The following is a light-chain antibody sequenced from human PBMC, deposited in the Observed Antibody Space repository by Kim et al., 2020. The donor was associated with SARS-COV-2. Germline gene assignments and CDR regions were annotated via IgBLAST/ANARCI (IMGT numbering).Light chain of an antibody. CDR2: WAS. CDR1: QSVLYSSNNKNY. Sequence: DIVMTQSPDSLAVSLGERATINCKSSQSVLYSSNNKNYLAWYQQKPGQPPKLLIYWASTRESGVPDRFSGSGSGTYFTLTISSLQAEDVAVYYCQQYYSTPYTFGQVTKLEI. V-gene: IGKV4-1*01. J-gene: IGKJ2*01. CDR3: QQYYSTPYT.